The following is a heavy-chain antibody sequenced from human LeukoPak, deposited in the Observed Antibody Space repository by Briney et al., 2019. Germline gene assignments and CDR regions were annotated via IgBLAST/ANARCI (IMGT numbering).Heavy chain of an antibody. Sequence: GGSLRFSCAASGFPFSNYALSWVRQAPRKGLECVSTISGSGGSTVFEDSVKGRFTIAREYSKNTLYLQMNSLRGEDTAVYYCAKEVTSGIKKDYWGQGTLVTVSS. V-gene: IGHV3-23*01. CDR3: AKEVTSGIKKDY. J-gene: IGHJ4*02. CDR1: GFPFSNYA. CDR2: ISGSGGST. D-gene: IGHD1-26*01.